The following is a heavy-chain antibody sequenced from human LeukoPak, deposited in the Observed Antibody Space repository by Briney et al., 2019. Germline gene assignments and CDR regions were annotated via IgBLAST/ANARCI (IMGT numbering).Heavy chain of an antibody. J-gene: IGHJ4*02. V-gene: IGHV4-59*01. Sequence: PSETLSLTCTVSGGSISSYYWSWIRQPPGKGLEWIGYIYYSGSTNYNPSLKSRVTISVDTFKNQFSLKLSSVTAADTAVYYCARRRVSDFDYWGQGTLVTVSS. D-gene: IGHD3-10*01. CDR1: GGSISSYY. CDR2: IYYSGST. CDR3: ARRRVSDFDY.